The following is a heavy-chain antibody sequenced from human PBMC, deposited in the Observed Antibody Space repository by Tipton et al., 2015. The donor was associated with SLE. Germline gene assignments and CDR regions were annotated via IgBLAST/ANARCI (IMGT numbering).Heavy chain of an antibody. J-gene: IGHJ4*02. CDR3: ARVAGRHSGFFDY. Sequence: QSGPEVKKSGGSVKVSCKASGYSFTSYDIHWVRQAPGQGLEWMGIFDPSGGSANYAQKFQGRLTMTGDTSTGTVYMELSSLRSEDTAVYYCARVAGRHSGFFDYWGQGTLVTVSS. D-gene: IGHD1-26*01. CDR1: GYSFTSYD. V-gene: IGHV1-46*01. CDR2: FDPSGGSA.